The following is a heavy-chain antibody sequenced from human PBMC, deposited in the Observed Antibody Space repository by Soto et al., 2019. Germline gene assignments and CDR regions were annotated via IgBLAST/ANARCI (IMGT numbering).Heavy chain of an antibody. Sequence: ASVKVSCKSSGYTFTDHYIHWVRQAPGPGLEWMGWINPNSGGTNYAQKFQGRVTMTRDTSISTAYMELSRLRSDDTAVYYCARDWAVAGGDYYYYGMDVWGQGTTVTVSS. D-gene: IGHD6-19*01. CDR3: ARDWAVAGGDYYYYGMDV. CDR1: GYTFTDHY. V-gene: IGHV1-2*02. CDR2: INPNSGGT. J-gene: IGHJ6*02.